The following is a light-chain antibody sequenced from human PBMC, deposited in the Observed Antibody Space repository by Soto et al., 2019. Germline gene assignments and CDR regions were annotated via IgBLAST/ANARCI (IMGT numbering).Light chain of an antibody. CDR3: QQYNHWLWT. CDR1: QSINAH. J-gene: IGKJ1*01. V-gene: IGKV3-15*01. CDR2: GAS. Sequence: EVVMTQSPATLSVSPGERVTLSCRASQSINAHLAWYQQKPGQAPRLLIHGASTRATGIPARFSGSGFGTEFILTVSSLHSEDFAVYYCQQYNHWLWTFGQGTKVEIQ.